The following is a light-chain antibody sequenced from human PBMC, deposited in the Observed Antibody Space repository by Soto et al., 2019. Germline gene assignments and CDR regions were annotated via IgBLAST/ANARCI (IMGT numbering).Light chain of an antibody. V-gene: IGKV3-11*01. CDR1: QSVSSY. CDR2: YPS. CDR3: QQRSNRHPIT. J-gene: IGKJ5*01. Sequence: DMLLTQSPATLSLSPGDRATLSCRASQSVSSYLAWYQQKPGQAPRLLIYYPSNRASGVPARFSGSGSWTDFSLPISSLEPEDFAVYYCQQRSNRHPITFGQGTRLEIK.